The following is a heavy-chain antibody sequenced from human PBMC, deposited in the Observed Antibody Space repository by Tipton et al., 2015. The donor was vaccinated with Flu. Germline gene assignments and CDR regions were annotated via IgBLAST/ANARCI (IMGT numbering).Heavy chain of an antibody. CDR3: ARDVRYSGSYATVGFDY. Sequence: QMQLVQSGAEVKKPGASVKVSCKASGYTFTSYGISWVRQAPGQGLEWMGWISAYNGNTNYAQKLQGRVTMTTDTSTSTAYMELRSLRSDDPAVYYCARDVRYSGSYATVGFDYWGQGTLVTVSS. J-gene: IGHJ4*02. D-gene: IGHD1-26*01. V-gene: IGHV1-18*01. CDR1: GYTFTSYG. CDR2: ISAYNGNT.